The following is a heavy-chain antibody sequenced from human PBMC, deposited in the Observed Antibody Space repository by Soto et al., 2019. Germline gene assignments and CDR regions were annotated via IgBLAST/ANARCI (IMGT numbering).Heavy chain of an antibody. Sequence: VQLVESGGDLVQPGGSLRLSCAASGFTVSSNYMNWVRQAPGKGLEWVSIIYARGSTYYADSVKGRFTISRDNSKNMLYLQMNSLRAEDTAVYYCARDPDYGHCRVSYGMDVWGQGTTVTVSS. CDR2: IYARGST. V-gene: IGHV3-66*01. CDR1: GFTVSSNY. D-gene: IGHD4-17*01. J-gene: IGHJ6*02. CDR3: ARDPDYGHCRVSYGMDV.